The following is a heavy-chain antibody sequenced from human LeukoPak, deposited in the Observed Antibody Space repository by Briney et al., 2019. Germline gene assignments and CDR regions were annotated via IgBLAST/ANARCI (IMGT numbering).Heavy chain of an antibody. CDR1: GFTFSNIW. J-gene: IGHJ5*02. D-gene: IGHD2-8*02. CDR3: VKDAGTA. Sequence: GSLRLSCAASGFTFSNIWMSWVRQAPGKGLECVANIKKDGSEKYYINSVKGRFTISRDNAKNSLYLQMNSLRAEDTALYYCVKDAGTAWGQGTLVTVSS. CDR2: IKKDGSEK. V-gene: IGHV3-7*01.